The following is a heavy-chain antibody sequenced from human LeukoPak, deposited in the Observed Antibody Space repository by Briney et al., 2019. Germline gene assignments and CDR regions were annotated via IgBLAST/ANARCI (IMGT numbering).Heavy chain of an antibody. J-gene: IGHJ4*02. Sequence: SVKVSCKTSGGTFLNYAISWVRQAPGQGLEWMGRIIPILGIANYAQKFQARVTLTADKSTSTAYMELSSLRSDDTAVYYCASLGYCSSTSCPQGYWGQGTLVTVSS. CDR2: IIPILGIA. CDR1: GGTFLNYA. D-gene: IGHD2-2*01. CDR3: ASLGYCSSTSCPQGY. V-gene: IGHV1-69*04.